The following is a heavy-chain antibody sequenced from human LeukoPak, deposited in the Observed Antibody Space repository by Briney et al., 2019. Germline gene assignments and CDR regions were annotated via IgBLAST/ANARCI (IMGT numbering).Heavy chain of an antibody. Sequence: GASVKVSCKASGYTFTSYGISWVRQAPGQGLEWMGWISAYNGNTNSAQKLQGRVTMTTDTSTSTAHMELRSLRSDDTAVYYCARVTGTTWDFDYWGQGTLVTVSS. CDR1: GYTFTSYG. D-gene: IGHD1-20*01. J-gene: IGHJ4*02. V-gene: IGHV1-18*01. CDR3: ARVTGTTWDFDY. CDR2: ISAYNGNT.